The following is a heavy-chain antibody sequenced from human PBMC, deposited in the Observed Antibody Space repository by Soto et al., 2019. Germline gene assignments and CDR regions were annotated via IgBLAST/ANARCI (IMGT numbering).Heavy chain of an antibody. CDR3: ARDPGSIAAAGPFDY. Sequence: QVQLVESGGGLVKPGGSLRLSCAASGFTFSDYYMSWIRQAPGKGLEWVSYISSSSSYTNYADSVKGRFTISRDNAKNSLYLQMNSLRAEDTAVYYCARDPGSIAAAGPFDYWGQGTLVTVSS. J-gene: IGHJ4*02. CDR2: ISSSSSYT. D-gene: IGHD6-13*01. CDR1: GFTFSDYY. V-gene: IGHV3-11*05.